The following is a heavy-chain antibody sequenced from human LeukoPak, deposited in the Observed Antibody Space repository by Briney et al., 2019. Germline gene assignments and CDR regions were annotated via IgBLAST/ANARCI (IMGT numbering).Heavy chain of an antibody. CDR3: AKDGQTIDYLKY. CDR1: GFTLSNNA. D-gene: IGHD3-3*01. Sequence: GGSLRLSCAASGFTLSNNAMSWVRQAPGKGLEWVSTIGGGGDGTYYAESVKGRFTISRDNSKNTVYLQMHSLRVGDTAVYYCAKDGQTIDYLKYCGQGTLVTVSS. V-gene: IGHV3-23*01. J-gene: IGHJ4*02. CDR2: IGGGGDGT.